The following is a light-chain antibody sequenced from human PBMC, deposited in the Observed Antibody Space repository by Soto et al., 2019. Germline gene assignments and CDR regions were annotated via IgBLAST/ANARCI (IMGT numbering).Light chain of an antibody. CDR2: GAS. J-gene: IGKJ2*03. CDR3: QHYNNWPPYS. CDR1: QDVSTN. V-gene: IGKV3-15*01. Sequence: ETVMTQSPDTLSVSPGESATLSCRASQDVSTNLAWFQQKPGQTPRLVLYGASKRATGIPARFSGSGSGRHFTLTISSLQSGDFGVYYCQHYNNWPPYSFGQGTKVDIK.